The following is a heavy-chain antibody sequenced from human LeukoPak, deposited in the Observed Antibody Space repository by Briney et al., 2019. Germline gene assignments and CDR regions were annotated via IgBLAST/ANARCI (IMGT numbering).Heavy chain of an antibody. D-gene: IGHD4-23*01. J-gene: IGHJ5*02. CDR1: GGSISSGSYY. Sequence: SETLSLTCTVSGGSISSGSYYWSWIRQPAGKGLEWIGRIYTSGSTNYNPSLKSRVTISVDTSKNQFSLKLSSVTAADTAVYFCARVGSYGGNLVRGWFDPWGQGALVTVSS. CDR2: IYTSGST. V-gene: IGHV4-61*02. CDR3: ARVGSYGGNLVRGWFDP.